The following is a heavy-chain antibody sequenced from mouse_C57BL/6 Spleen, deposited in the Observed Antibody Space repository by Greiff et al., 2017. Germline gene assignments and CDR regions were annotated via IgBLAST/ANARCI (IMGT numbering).Heavy chain of an antibody. J-gene: IGHJ4*01. CDR2: INPNNGGT. CDR3: GWLLEDAMDY. D-gene: IGHD2-3*01. V-gene: IGHV1-26*01. CDR1: GYTFTDYY. Sequence: EVQLQQSGPELVKPGASVKISCKASGYTFTDYYMNWVKQSHGKSLEWIGDINPNNGGTSYNQKFKGKATLTVDKSSSTAYMELRSLTSEDSAVYYCGWLLEDAMDYWGQGTSVTVSS.